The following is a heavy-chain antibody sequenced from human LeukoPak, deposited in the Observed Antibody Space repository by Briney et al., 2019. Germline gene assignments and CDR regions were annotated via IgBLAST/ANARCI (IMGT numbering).Heavy chain of an antibody. D-gene: IGHD4-17*01. V-gene: IGHV1-24*01. CDR3: ATEIVGYGDVHYFDS. J-gene: IGHJ4*02. Sequence: SVKVSCKVSGYTLTEISMHWVRQAPGQGLEWMGGFNPEDVETIYARSFQGRLTVTEDTSTDTAYMELSSLRAEDTAMYYCATEIVGYGDVHYFDSWGQGTLVTVSS. CDR2: FNPEDVET. CDR1: GYTLTEIS.